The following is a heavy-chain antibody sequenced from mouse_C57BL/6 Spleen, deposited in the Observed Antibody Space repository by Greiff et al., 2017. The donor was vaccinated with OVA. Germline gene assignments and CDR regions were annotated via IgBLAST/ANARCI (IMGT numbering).Heavy chain of an antibody. CDR2: IDPEDGDT. CDR3: RGYGNYDWYFGV. CDR1: GFNIKDYY. J-gene: IGHJ1*03. V-gene: IGHV14-1*01. Sequence: VQLQQSGAELVRPGASVKLSCTASGFNIKDYYMHWVKQRPEQGLEWIGRIDPEDGDTEYAPKFQGKATMTADTSSNTVYLQLSSLTSGDTAVYYCRGYGNYDWYFGVGGTGTTVTVSS. D-gene: IGHD2-10*02.